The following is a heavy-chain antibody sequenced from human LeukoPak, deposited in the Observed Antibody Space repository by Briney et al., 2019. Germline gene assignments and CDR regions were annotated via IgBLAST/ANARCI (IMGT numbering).Heavy chain of an antibody. CDR1: GGSFSDYY. CDR2: INHSGGS. CDR3: ARLTVVAARGVWFDP. V-gene: IGHV4-34*01. D-gene: IGHD2-15*01. Sequence: SETLSLTCGVTGGSFSDYYWSWIRQSPGKGLEWIAEINHSGGSKYNPSLKSRVTISVDTSKNQFSLKLSSVTAADTAVYYCARLTVVAARGVWFDPWGQGTLVTVSS. J-gene: IGHJ5*02.